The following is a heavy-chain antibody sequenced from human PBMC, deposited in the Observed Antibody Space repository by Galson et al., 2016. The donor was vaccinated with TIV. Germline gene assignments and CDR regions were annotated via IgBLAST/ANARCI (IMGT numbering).Heavy chain of an antibody. V-gene: IGHV1-2*06. Sequence: SVKVSCKASGYTFTHYYMHWVRQAPGQGPEWMGRINPDSGGTDYAQKFQGRVTMTRDTSISTAYMDLSRLRSDDTAVYYCTRERAPGYCSSTSCYGCYGMDGWGQGTTVTVSS. CDR2: INPDSGGT. CDR1: GYTFTHYY. D-gene: IGHD2-2*03. CDR3: TRERAPGYCSSTSCYGCYGMDG. J-gene: IGHJ6*02.